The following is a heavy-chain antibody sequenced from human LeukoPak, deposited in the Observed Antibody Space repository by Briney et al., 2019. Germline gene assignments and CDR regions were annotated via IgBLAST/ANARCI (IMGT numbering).Heavy chain of an antibody. CDR3: ARERVDPGDIVVVVAATRAFDI. D-gene: IGHD2-15*01. J-gene: IGHJ3*02. CDR2: IIPIFGTA. Sequence: GASVKVSCKASGGTFSSYAISWVRQAPGQGLEWMGRIIPIFGTANYAQKFQGRVTITTDESTSTAYMELSSLRSEDTAAYYCARERVDPGDIVVVVAATRAFDIWGQGTMVTVSS. CDR1: GGTFSSYA. V-gene: IGHV1-69*05.